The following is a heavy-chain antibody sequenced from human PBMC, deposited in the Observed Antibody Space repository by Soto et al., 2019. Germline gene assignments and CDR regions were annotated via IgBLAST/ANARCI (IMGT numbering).Heavy chain of an antibody. CDR3: ARGGYCSGGSCLDGMDG. D-gene: IGHD2-15*01. Sequence: PGGSLRLSCGVSGFTLSRYTMHWVRQAPGKGLEWVALILSDGSAKYYADSVKGRFTISGDDSLYLEMTSLRGEDTAVYYCARGGYCSGGSCLDGMDGWGQGTTVTVSS. CDR2: ILSDGSAK. J-gene: IGHJ6*02. CDR1: GFTLSRYT. V-gene: IGHV3-30-3*01.